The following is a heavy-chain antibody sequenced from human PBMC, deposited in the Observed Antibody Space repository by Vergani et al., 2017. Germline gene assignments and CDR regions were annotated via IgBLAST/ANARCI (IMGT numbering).Heavy chain of an antibody. V-gene: IGHV3-21*01. D-gene: IGHD6-6*01. Sequence: EVQVVESGGGLVKPGGSLRLSCAASGFTFSSYSMNWVRQAPGKGLEWVSSISSSSSYIYYADSVKGRFTISRDNAKNSLYLQMNSLRAEDTAVYYCAGLGEYSSSSVAFDIWGQGTMVTVSS. CDR3: AGLGEYSSSSVAFDI. J-gene: IGHJ3*02. CDR2: ISSSSSYI. CDR1: GFTFSSYS.